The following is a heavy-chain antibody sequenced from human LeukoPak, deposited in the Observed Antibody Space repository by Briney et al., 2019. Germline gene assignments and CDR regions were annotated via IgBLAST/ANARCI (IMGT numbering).Heavy chain of an antibody. D-gene: IGHD6-19*01. CDR2: INHSGST. Sequence: SETLSLTCAVYGGSFSGYYWRWIRQPPGKGLEWIGEINHSGSTNYNPSLKSRVAISVDTSKNQFSLKLTSVTAADTAVYYCARDLADSSGWYGDYWGQGTLVTVSS. J-gene: IGHJ4*02. CDR3: ARDLADSSGWYGDY. CDR1: GGSFSGYY. V-gene: IGHV4-34*01.